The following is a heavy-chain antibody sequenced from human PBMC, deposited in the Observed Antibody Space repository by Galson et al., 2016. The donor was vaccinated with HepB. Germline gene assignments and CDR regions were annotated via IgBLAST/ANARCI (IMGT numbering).Heavy chain of an antibody. CDR1: AGTFSKDA. J-gene: IGHJ5*02. CDR3: VRDPRWGGGTEMLSSWFGP. Sequence: SVKVSCKAPAGTFSKDAVSWVRQAPGQRPEWMGAIIPVFGTVEFAQQFQGRLTISADASSTAVYMEVNRLTSDDTAVYYCVRDPRWGGGTEMLSSWFGPWGQGTPVTVSS. V-gene: IGHV1-69*13. D-gene: IGHD3-16*01. CDR2: IIPVFGTV.